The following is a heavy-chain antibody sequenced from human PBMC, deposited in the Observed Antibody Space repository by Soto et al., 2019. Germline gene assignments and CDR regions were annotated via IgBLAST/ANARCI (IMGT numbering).Heavy chain of an antibody. CDR1: GGSISSYY. D-gene: IGHD3-9*01. CDR2: IYYSGST. V-gene: IGHV4-59*01. CDR3: ARSRYDILTGYYYYYYYMDV. J-gene: IGHJ6*03. Sequence: SETLSLTCTVSGGSISSYYWSWIRQPPGKGLEWIGYIYYSGSTNYNPSLKSRVTISVDTSKNQFSLKLSSVTAADTAVYYCARSRYDILTGYYYYYYYMDVWGKGTTVTVSS.